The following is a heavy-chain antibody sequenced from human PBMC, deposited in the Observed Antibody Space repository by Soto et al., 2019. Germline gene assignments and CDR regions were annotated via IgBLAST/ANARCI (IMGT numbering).Heavy chain of an antibody. CDR3: ARASAFPLDFSAGNCYFVY. D-gene: IGHD2-15*01. CDR2: ISNYNADT. Sequence: QVQLVQSGTEVKQPGASVKVSCKTSGYTFTSYGISWGRQAPGQGLEWMGWISNYNADTHYAQEFQGRVTMTTDTSTTTAYMELRSLRSDDTAVYYCARASAFPLDFSAGNCYFVYWGQGTLVTVSS. V-gene: IGHV1-18*01. CDR1: GYTFTSYG. J-gene: IGHJ4*02.